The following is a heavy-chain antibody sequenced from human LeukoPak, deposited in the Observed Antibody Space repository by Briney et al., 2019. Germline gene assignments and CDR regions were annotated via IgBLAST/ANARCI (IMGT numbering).Heavy chain of an antibody. CDR2: IYTSGST. CDR1: GGSISSGSYY. Sequence: SQTLSLTCTVSGGSISSGSYYWSWIRQPAGKGLEWIGRIYTSGSTNYNPSLKSRVTISVDTSKNQFSLKLSSVTAADTAVYYCARVKVLLRIPAAIGGWFDPWGQGTLVTVSS. CDR3: ARVKVLLRIPAAIGGWFDP. V-gene: IGHV4-61*02. J-gene: IGHJ5*02. D-gene: IGHD2-2*01.